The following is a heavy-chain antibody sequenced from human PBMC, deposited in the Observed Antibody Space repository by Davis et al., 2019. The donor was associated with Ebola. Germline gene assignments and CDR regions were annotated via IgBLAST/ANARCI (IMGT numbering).Heavy chain of an antibody. CDR1: GYTFSSYV. J-gene: IGHJ6*02. CDR3: AIIVDPLVWELVDF. Sequence: AASVKVSCKTSGYTFSSYVIHWVRQAPGQGLEWMGWINADNGDTKYSQKLQGRVTITRDTSASTAYMELRSLRSQDTAVYYCAIIVDPLVWELVDFWGQGTTVIVSS. V-gene: IGHV1-3*01. CDR2: INADNGDT. D-gene: IGHD2-15*01.